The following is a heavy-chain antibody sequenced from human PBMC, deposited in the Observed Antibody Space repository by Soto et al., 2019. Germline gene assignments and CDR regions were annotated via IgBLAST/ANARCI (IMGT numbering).Heavy chain of an antibody. Sequence: QITLKESGPTLVKPTQTLTLTCTFSGFSLRTSGVGVGWIRQPPGKALEWLALIYWDDDKRYSPSLKSRLTITKDASKNQGVLAMTHMDPVDTATYYCAHRPREYTYGTFDYWGQGTLVTVSS. D-gene: IGHD5-18*01. CDR2: IYWDDDK. CDR3: AHRPREYTYGTFDY. V-gene: IGHV2-5*02. CDR1: GFSLRTSGVG. J-gene: IGHJ4*02.